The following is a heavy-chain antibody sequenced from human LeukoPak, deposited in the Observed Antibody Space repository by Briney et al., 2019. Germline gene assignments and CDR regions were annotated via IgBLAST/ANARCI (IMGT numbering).Heavy chain of an antibody. CDR1: GYTLTELS. D-gene: IGHD3-9*01. CDR3: ATELPNYDILTGYYKVGSAFDY. J-gene: IGHJ4*02. Sequence: ASVKVSCKVSGYTLTELSMHWVRQAPGKGLEWMGGFDPEDGETIYAQKFQGRVTMTEDTSTDTAYMELSSLRSEDTAVYYCATELPNYDILTGYYKVGSAFDYWGQGILVTVSS. CDR2: FDPEDGET. V-gene: IGHV1-24*01.